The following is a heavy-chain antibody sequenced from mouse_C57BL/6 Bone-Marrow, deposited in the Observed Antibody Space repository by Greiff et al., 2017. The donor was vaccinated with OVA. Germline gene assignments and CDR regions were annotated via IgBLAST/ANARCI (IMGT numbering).Heavy chain of an antibody. CDR1: GYTFTDYN. Sequence: VQLQQSGPELVKPGASVKMSCKASGYTFTDYNMHWVKQSHGKSLEWIGYINPNNGGTSYNQKFKGKATLTVNKSSSTAYMELRSLTSEDSAVYYCARESGSSTAWFAYWGQGTLVTVSA. CDR3: ARESGSSTAWFAY. J-gene: IGHJ3*01. V-gene: IGHV1-22*01. D-gene: IGHD1-1*01. CDR2: INPNNGGT.